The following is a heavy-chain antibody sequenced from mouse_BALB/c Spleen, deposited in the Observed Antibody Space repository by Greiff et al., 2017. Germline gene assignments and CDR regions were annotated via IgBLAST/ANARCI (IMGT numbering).Heavy chain of an antibody. CDR3: TRQLGLRGAMDD. D-gene: IGHD3-1*01. CDR2: IYPGSGST. Sequence: LQHPGSELVRPGASVKLSCKASGYTFTSYWMHWVKQRHGQGLEWIGNIYPGSGSTNYDEKFKSKGTLTVDTSSSTAYMHLSSLTSEDSAVDYCTRQLGLRGAMDDWGQGTSVTVSS. J-gene: IGHJ4*01. CDR1: GYTFTSYW. V-gene: IGHV1S22*01.